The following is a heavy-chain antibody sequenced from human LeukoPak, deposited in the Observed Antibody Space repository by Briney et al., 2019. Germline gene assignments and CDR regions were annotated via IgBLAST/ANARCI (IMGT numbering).Heavy chain of an antibody. CDR2: IYSGGGT. V-gene: IGHV3-53*01. J-gene: IGHJ4*02. D-gene: IGHD3-10*01. CDR3: ARGYGSGSFYNPFDY. Sequence: PGGSLRLSCAASGFTVSSNYMSWVRQAPGKGLEWVSVIYSGGGTYYADSVKGRFTISRDISKNTVYLQMNSLRAEDTAAYYCARGYGSGSFYNPFDYWGQGTLVTVSS. CDR1: GFTVSSNY.